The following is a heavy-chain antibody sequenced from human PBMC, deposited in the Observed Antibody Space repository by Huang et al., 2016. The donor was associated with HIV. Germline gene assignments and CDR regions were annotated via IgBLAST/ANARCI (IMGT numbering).Heavy chain of an antibody. CDR3: AKIPPLHANLATSGPGPVDY. CDR1: GFTFATSG. D-gene: IGHD6-13*01. CDR2: IRYDATDK. Sequence: QVQLVESGGGVVQPGGSLRLSCAASGFTFATSGMHWVRQAPGKGLEWVAFIRYDATDKYYADSVKGRFTASRDNSKNTLFLHMNSLRPEDTALYYCAKIPPLHANLATSGPGPVDYWGQGTLVTVSS. J-gene: IGHJ4*02. V-gene: IGHV3-30*02.